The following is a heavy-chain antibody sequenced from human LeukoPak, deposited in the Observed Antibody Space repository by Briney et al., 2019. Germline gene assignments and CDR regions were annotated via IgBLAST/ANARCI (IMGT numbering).Heavy chain of an antibody. Sequence: VASVKVSCKASGYTFTDYFIHWVRQAPGQGFEWMGWINPNIGDASYAQKFRDRVTMTRDRSINTAYMELSRLTSDDTAVYYCARMALDGGDSIGFDSWGQGTLVTVSS. CDR3: ARMALDGGDSIGFDS. J-gene: IGHJ5*01. D-gene: IGHD2-21*02. V-gene: IGHV1-2*02. CDR2: INPNIGDA. CDR1: GYTFTDYF.